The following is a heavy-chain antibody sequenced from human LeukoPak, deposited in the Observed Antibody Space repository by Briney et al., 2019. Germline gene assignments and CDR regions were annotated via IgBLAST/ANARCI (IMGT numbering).Heavy chain of an antibody. Sequence: PGGSLRLSCAASGFTFSSYGMSWVRQAPGKGLEWVSAISGSGGSTYYADSVKGRFIISRDNSKNTLYLQMNSLRADDTAVYFCAKDRPTVYSSSWLHFLDSWGQGTLVTVSS. CDR1: GFTFSSYG. CDR3: AKDRPTVYSSSWLHFLDS. CDR2: ISGSGGST. D-gene: IGHD6-13*01. V-gene: IGHV3-23*01. J-gene: IGHJ4*02.